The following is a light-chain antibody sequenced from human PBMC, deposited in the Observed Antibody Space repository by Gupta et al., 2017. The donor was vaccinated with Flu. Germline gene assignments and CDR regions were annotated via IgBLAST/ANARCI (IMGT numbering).Light chain of an antibody. J-gene: IGKJ1*01. CDR1: QSVGTN. V-gene: IGKV3-11*01. CDR3: QQRAHWWT. CDR2: HAT. Sequence: IVLTQSPATLSLSPGERATLSCRASQSVGTNLAWYQQKPGQPPRLLIYHATNRATGVPVRFSGRGSGTDFTLTIGSLESEDFATYYCQQRAHWWTFGQGTKVEIK.